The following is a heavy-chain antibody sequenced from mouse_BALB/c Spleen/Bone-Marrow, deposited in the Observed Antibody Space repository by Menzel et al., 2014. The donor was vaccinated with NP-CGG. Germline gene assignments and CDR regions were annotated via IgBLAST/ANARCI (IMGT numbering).Heavy chain of an antibody. J-gene: IGHJ1*01. V-gene: IGHV1S130*01. CDR2: IHPNSGNT. CDR3: AREKIYGNYLWYFDV. Sequence: VQLQQSGSVLVRPGASVKLSCKASGYTFTSSWMHWAKQRPGQGLEWIGEIHPNSGNTNYNEKFKGKATLTVDTSSSTAYVDLSSLTSEDSAVYYCAREKIYGNYLWYFDVWGAGTTVPVSS. D-gene: IGHD2-1*01. CDR1: GYTFTSSW.